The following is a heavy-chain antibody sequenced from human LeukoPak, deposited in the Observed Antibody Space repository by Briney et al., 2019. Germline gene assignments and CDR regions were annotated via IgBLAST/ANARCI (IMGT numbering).Heavy chain of an antibody. CDR1: GFTVSSNY. D-gene: IGHD3-10*01. J-gene: IGHJ6*03. V-gene: IGHV3-53*01. CDR3: ASGSGSYRTPYYYMDV. Sequence: GGSLRLSCVASGFTVSSNYMCWVRQAPGKGLEWVSVIYSGGSTYYADSVKGRFTISRDNSKNTLYLQMNSLRAEDTAVYYCASGSGSYRTPYYYMDVWGTGTTVTVSS. CDR2: IYSGGST.